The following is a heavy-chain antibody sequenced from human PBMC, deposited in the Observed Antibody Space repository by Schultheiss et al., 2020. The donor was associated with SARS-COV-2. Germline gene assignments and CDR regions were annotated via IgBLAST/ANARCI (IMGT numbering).Heavy chain of an antibody. CDR3: ARDVGHDFWSGYLEKYGMDV. CDR1: GFIFSSCG. J-gene: IGHJ6*02. D-gene: IGHD3-3*01. CDR2: ISSSSSYI. V-gene: IGHV3-21*01. Sequence: GGSLRLSCGASGFIFSSCGMHWARQAPGKGLEWVSSISSSSSYIYYADSVKGRFTISRDNAKNSLYLQMNSLRAEDTAVYYCARDVGHDFWSGYLEKYGMDVWGQGTTVTVSS.